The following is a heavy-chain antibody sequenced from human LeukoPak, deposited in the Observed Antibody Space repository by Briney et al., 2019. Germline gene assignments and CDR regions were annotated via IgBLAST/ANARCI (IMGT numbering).Heavy chain of an antibody. Sequence: ASVKVSCKASGYTFTSYAMHWVRQAPGQRLEWMGWINVGNGNTKYSQEFQGRVTMTRDTSTSTVYMELSSLRSEDTAIYYCARIRDGYNDAYDIWGQGTVVTVPS. D-gene: IGHD5-24*01. CDR2: INVGNGNT. CDR1: GYTFTSYA. CDR3: ARIRDGYNDAYDI. V-gene: IGHV1-3*03. J-gene: IGHJ3*02.